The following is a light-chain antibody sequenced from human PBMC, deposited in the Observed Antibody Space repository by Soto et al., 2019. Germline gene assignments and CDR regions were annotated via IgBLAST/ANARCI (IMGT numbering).Light chain of an antibody. CDR1: QSVSSN. J-gene: IGKJ2*01. Sequence: EIVMTQSPATLSLSPGERATLSCRASQSVSSNLAWYQQKPGQAPRLLLYGASTRATGITARFSGSGSGTEFTLTISSLQSEDFAVYYCQQYNNWPYTFGQGTKLEIK. V-gene: IGKV3-15*01. CDR2: GAS. CDR3: QQYNNWPYT.